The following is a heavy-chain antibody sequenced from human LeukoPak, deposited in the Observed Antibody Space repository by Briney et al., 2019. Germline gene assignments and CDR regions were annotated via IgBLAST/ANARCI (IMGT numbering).Heavy chain of an antibody. V-gene: IGHV3-74*01. Sequence: GGSLRLSCAASGFTFTSHWMDWVRQAPGKGLVWVSRITSDGSSTNYADSVKGRFTISRDNAKNTLYLQVNSLRAEDTAVYYCVRALMGTADYWGQGTLVTVSS. D-gene: IGHD2-21*02. CDR1: GFTFTSHW. J-gene: IGHJ4*02. CDR2: ITSDGSST. CDR3: VRALMGTADY.